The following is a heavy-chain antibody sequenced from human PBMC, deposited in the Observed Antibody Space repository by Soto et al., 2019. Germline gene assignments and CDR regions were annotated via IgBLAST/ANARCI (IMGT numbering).Heavy chain of an antibody. D-gene: IGHD2-15*01. CDR3: VRDSGCGFYFDY. Sequence: EVQLVESGGGLVQPGGSVRLSCAASGFTFSDHYMDWVRQAPGKGLEWVGRIRNRPNSYTTQYAASVKGRFAVLRDDSENLVYLQMNDLKTEDTAVYYCVRDSGCGFYFDYWGQGAQVTVSS. CDR1: GFTFSDHY. V-gene: IGHV3-72*01. J-gene: IGHJ4*02. CDR2: IRNRPNSYTT.